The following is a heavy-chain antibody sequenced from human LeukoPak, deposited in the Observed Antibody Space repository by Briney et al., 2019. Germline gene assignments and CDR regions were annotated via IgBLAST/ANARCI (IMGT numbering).Heavy chain of an antibody. J-gene: IGHJ4*02. Sequence: GGSLRLSCAASGFTFSSYWMRWVRQAPGKGLEWVANIKQDGSEKYYVDSVKGRFTISRDNAKNSLYLQMNSLRAEDTAVYYCARNPGDYGAYYFVYWGQGTLVTVSS. CDR3: ARNPGDYGAYYFVY. V-gene: IGHV3-7*01. CDR2: IKQDGSEK. D-gene: IGHD4-17*01. CDR1: GFTFSSYW.